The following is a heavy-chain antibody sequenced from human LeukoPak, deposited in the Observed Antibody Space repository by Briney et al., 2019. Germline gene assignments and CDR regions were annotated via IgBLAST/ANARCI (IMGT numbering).Heavy chain of an antibody. J-gene: IGHJ3*02. CDR1: GGSISSGGYS. CDR2: IYHSGST. D-gene: IGHD3-10*01. V-gene: IGHV4-30-2*01. CDR3: AAMVRGVIIQDAFDI. Sequence: SETLSLTCAVSGGSISSGGYSWSWIRQPPGKGLEWIGYIYHSGSTYYNPSLKSRVTISVDRSKNQFSLKLSSVTAADTAVYYCAAMVRGVIIQDAFDIWGQGTMVTVSS.